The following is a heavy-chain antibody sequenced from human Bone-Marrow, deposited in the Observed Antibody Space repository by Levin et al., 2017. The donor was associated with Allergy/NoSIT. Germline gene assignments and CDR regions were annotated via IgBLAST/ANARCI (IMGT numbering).Heavy chain of an antibody. D-gene: IGHD3-22*01. CDR2: ISAGGDTT. J-gene: IGHJ4*02. Sequence: GGSLRLSCAAFGFTFSSYDMTWVRQAPGKRLEWVSAISAGGDTTYYAESVRGRFTISRDNSKFTVYLQMNSLRAEDTAVYYCANRQDSGGIHDTSGHNLCWGRGTLVTVSS. CDR3: ANRQDSGGIHDTSGHNLC. CDR1: GFTFSSYD. V-gene: IGHV3-23*01.